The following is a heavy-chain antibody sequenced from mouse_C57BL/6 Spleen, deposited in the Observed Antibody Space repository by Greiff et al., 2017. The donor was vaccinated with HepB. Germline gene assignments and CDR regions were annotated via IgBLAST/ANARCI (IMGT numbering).Heavy chain of an antibody. Sequence: EVQVVESGGGLVRPGGSLSLSCAASGFTFTDYYMSWVRQPPGKALEWLGFIRNKANGYTTEYSASVKGRFTISRDNSQSILYLQMNALRAEDSATYYCASSNWDEGYFDVWGTGTTVTVSS. CDR3: ASSNWDEGYFDV. D-gene: IGHD4-1*01. V-gene: IGHV7-3*01. CDR2: IRNKANGYTT. CDR1: GFTFTDYY. J-gene: IGHJ1*03.